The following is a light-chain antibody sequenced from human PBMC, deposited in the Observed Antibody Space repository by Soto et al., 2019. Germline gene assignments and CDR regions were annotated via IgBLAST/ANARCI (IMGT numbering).Light chain of an antibody. V-gene: IGLV2-14*01. Sequence: QSVLPQPASVSGSPGQSITISCSGTSSDVNGYKYVSWYQQHPGKAPKLIIYEVNNRPSGVSNRFSGSKSGGTASLTISGLQAEDETDYYCCSYTGTSTHYVFGTGTKVTVL. CDR1: SSDVNGYKY. CDR3: CSYTGTSTHYV. J-gene: IGLJ1*01. CDR2: EVN.